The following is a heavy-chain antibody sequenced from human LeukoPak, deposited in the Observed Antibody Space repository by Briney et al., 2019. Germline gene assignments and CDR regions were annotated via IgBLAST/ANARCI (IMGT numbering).Heavy chain of an antibody. CDR2: IKSKTDGGTA. CDR1: GLTFSYAW. CDR3: RHDSVSLDH. Sequence: GGSLRLSCAASGLTFSYAWMSWVRQAPGKGLEWVGRIKSKTDGGTADYAAPVEGRFTISRDDSKNTLYLQMNSLKTEDTAVYYCRHDSVSLDHWGQGTLVTVSS. D-gene: IGHD3-16*01. J-gene: IGHJ4*02. V-gene: IGHV3-15*01.